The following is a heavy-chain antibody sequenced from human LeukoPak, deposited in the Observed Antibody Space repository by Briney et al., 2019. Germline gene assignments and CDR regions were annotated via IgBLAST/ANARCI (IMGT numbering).Heavy chain of an antibody. V-gene: IGHV1-18*01. Sequence: ASVKVSCKASGYTFTSYGISWVRQAPGQGLEWMGWISAYNGNTNYAQKLQGRVTMTTDTSTSTAYMELRSLRSDDTAVYYCARVSDSSGYDNYGMDVWGQGATVTVSS. D-gene: IGHD3-22*01. CDR1: GYTFTSYG. CDR3: ARVSDSSGYDNYGMDV. CDR2: ISAYNGNT. J-gene: IGHJ6*02.